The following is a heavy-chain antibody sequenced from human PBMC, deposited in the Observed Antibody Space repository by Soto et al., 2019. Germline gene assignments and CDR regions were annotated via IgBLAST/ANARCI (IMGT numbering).Heavy chain of an antibody. J-gene: IGHJ5*02. CDR1: GFTFSSYA. Sequence: PGGSLRLSCAASGFTFSSYAMSWVRQAPGKGLEWVSAISGSGGSTYYADSVKGRFTISRDNSKNTLYLQMNSLRAEDTAVYYCAKDRRDCSGGSCYYWFDPWGQGTLVTVSS. V-gene: IGHV3-23*01. CDR2: ISGSGGST. D-gene: IGHD2-15*01. CDR3: AKDRRDCSGGSCYYWFDP.